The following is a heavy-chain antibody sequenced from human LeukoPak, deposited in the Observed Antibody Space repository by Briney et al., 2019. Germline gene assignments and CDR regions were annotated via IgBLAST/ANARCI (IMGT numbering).Heavy chain of an antibody. V-gene: IGHV1-2*02. CDR1: GYTFGAYF. J-gene: IGHJ6*03. Sequence: ASVKVSCKAFGYTFGAYFMHWVRQAPRQGLEWMGWINPDNGGTRYAQRFQDRVTMTRDTSITTAYMELSSLKSDDTAVYYCARAGAMIASDYYYYMDVWGNGTTVTVSS. CDR2: INPDNGGT. CDR3: ARAGAMIASDYYYYMDV. D-gene: IGHD3-16*01.